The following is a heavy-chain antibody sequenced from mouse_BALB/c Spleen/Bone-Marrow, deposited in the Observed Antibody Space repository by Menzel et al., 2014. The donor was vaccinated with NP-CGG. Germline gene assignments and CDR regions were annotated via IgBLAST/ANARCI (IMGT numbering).Heavy chain of an antibody. CDR1: GYTFTDYE. Sequence: VHLVESGAELVRPGASVTLSCKASGYTFTDYEMHWVKQTPVHGLEWIGAIDPETGGTAYNQKFKGKATMTVDKSSSTAYMELARLTSEDSAIYYCARGIYYDSTWFAYWGQGTLVTVSA. J-gene: IGHJ3*01. D-gene: IGHD2-4*01. CDR2: IDPETGGT. V-gene: IGHV1-15*01. CDR3: ARGIYYDSTWFAY.